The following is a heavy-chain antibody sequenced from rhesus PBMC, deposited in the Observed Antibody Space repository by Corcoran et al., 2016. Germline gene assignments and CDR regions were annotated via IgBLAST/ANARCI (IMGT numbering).Heavy chain of an antibody. CDR1: GGSISSSY. Sequence: QLQLQESGPGLVKPSETLSVTRAVSGGSISSSYWSWIRQAPGKGLEWIGYIYGSGSSTNYNPSLKSRVTLSVDTSKNQFSLKLSSVTAADTAVYYCVREYSGSYFDYWGQGVLVTVSS. V-gene: IGHV4-169*02. CDR2: IYGSGSST. CDR3: VREYSGSYFDY. D-gene: IGHD6-25*01. J-gene: IGHJ4*01.